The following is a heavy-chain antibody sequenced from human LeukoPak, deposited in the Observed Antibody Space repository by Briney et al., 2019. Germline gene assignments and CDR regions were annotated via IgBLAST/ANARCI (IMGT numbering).Heavy chain of an antibody. V-gene: IGHV4-59*01. CDR1: GGSISSYY. J-gene: IGHJ4*02. D-gene: IGHD3-3*01. Sequence: PSETLSLTCTVSGGSISSYYWSWIRQPPGKGLEWIGYIYYSGSTNYNPSLKSRVTISVDTSKNQFSLKLSSVTAADTAVYYCARVLVGYYDFWSGYSGGYYIDYWGQGTLVTVSS. CDR3: ARVLVGYYDFWSGYSGGYYIDY. CDR2: IYYSGST.